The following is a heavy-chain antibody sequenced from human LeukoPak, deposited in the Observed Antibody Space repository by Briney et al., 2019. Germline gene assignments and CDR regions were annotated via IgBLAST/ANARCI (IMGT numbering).Heavy chain of an antibody. J-gene: IGHJ5*01. CDR2: IKTDGSST. D-gene: IGHD3-10*01. CDR1: GFTFSSYW. CDR3: AREGYYGSAALYS. V-gene: IGHV3-74*01. Sequence: GGSLRLSCAASGFTFSSYWMHWVRHAPGKGLVCVSRIKTDGSSTSYADSVKGRFTISRDNAKNTLYLQMNSLRAEDTAVYYCAREGYYGSAALYSWGHGTLVTVSS.